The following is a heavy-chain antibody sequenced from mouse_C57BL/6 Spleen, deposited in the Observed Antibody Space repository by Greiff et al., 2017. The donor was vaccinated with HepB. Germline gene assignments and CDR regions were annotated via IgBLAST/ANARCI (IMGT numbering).Heavy chain of an antibody. D-gene: IGHD2-3*01. CDR2: IYPGDGDT. V-gene: IGHV1-82*01. CDR3: AREGEYDGAFGY. Sequence: QVQLQQSGPELVKPGASVKISCKASGYAFSSSCMNWVKQRPGQGLEWIGRIYPGDGDTNYNGKFKGKATLTADKSSSTAYMQLSSLTSEDSAVYFCAREGEYDGAFGYRGKGTLVTVAA. J-gene: IGHJ3*01. CDR1: GYAFSSSC.